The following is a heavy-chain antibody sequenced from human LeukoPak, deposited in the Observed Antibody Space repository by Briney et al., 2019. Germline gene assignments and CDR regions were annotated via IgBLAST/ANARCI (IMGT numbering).Heavy chain of an antibody. J-gene: IGHJ4*02. CDR2: IYYSGST. D-gene: IGHD5-12*01. Sequence: SETLSLTCTVSGGSISSYYWSWMRQPPGKGLERIGYIYYSGSTNYNPSLKSRVTISLDTSKNQFSLKLSSVTAADTAVYYCARTLRGYSGYDPFDCWGQGILVTVSS. CDR1: GGSISSYY. CDR3: ARTLRGYSGYDPFDC. V-gene: IGHV4-59*01.